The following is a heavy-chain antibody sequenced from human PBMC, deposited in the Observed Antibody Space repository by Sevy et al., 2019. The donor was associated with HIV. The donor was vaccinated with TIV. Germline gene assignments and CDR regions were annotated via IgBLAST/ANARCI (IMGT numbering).Heavy chain of an antibody. Sequence: GGSLRLSCAASGFIFGDYYMAWVRQAPGKGLEWISYVSRGGFTIYYADSVEGRFSISRDDAKDSLFLQMDSLRAEDTAFYYCARGAHYADANWGFDYWGQGALVTVSS. V-gene: IGHV3-11*01. CDR1: GFIFGDYY. CDR2: VSRGGFTI. CDR3: ARGAHYADANWGFDY. J-gene: IGHJ4*02. D-gene: IGHD7-27*01.